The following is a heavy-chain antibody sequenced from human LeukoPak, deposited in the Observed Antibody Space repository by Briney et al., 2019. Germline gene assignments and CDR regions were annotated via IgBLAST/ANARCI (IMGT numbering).Heavy chain of an antibody. D-gene: IGHD6-13*01. Sequence: ASVKVSCKASGYTFTSYGISWVRQAPGRGLEWMGWISAYNGNTNYAQKLQGRVTMTTDTSTSTAYMELRSLRSDDTAVYYCARASLVYSSWRGGAFDIWGQGTMVTVSS. CDR1: GYTFTSYG. J-gene: IGHJ3*02. CDR3: ARASLVYSSWRGGAFDI. V-gene: IGHV1-18*01. CDR2: ISAYNGNT.